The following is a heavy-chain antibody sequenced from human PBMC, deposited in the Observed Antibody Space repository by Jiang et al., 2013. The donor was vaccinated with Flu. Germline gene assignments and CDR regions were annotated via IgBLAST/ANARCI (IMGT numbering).Heavy chain of an antibody. V-gene: IGHV4-61*01. CDR3: ARSRPYVSGSYYDAFDI. D-gene: IGHD3-10*01. CDR1: GDSVSSGNYY. Sequence: SGSGLVKPSETLSLTCTVSGDSVSSGNYYWSWMRQTPGKGLEWIGLIHYSGSTDYNPSLKSRVTISVDTSKNQFSLKLSSVTAADTAVYYCARSRPYVSGSYYDAFDIWGQGAMVTVSS. CDR2: IHYSGST. J-gene: IGHJ3*02.